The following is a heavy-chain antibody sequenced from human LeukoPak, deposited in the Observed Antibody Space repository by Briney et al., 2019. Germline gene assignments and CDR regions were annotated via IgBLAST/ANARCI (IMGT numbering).Heavy chain of an antibody. CDR2: INPNSGGT. CDR3: ARVLGATDY. CDR1: GYTFTGYY. Sequence: EASVKVSCKASGYTFTGYYTHWVRQAPGQGLEWMGWINPNSGGTNYAQKFQGRVTMTRDTSISTAYMELSRLRSDDTAVYYCARVLGATDYWGQGTLVTVSS. J-gene: IGHJ4*02. V-gene: IGHV1-2*02. D-gene: IGHD1-26*01.